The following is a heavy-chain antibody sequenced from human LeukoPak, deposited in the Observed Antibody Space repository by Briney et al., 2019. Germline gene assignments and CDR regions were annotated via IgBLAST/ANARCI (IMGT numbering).Heavy chain of an antibody. CDR2: IIPIFGTA. V-gene: IGHV1-69*13. Sequence: SVKVSCKASGGTFSSYAISWVRQAPGQGLEWMGGIIPIFGTANYAQKFQGRVTITADESTSTAYMELSSLRSEDTAVYYCARDPQKVYCGGDCYPAFDIWGQGTMVTVSS. J-gene: IGHJ3*02. CDR1: GGTFSSYA. CDR3: ARDPQKVYCGGDCYPAFDI. D-gene: IGHD2-21*02.